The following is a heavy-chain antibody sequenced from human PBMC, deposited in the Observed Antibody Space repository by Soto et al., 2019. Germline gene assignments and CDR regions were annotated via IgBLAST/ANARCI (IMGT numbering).Heavy chain of an antibody. J-gene: IGHJ6*02. V-gene: IGHV4-30-4*01. CDR3: TRRRFADRGVTTMDV. CDR2: IYHSGNT. CDR1: GGSISSADHY. D-gene: IGHD3-10*01. Sequence: PSETLSLTCSVSGGSISSADHYWPWIRQPPGKGLEWLGYIYHSGNTHYNPSLKSRITMSIDTSKNQFSLNLGSVTAADTAVYYCTRRRFADRGVTTMDVWGPGTTVTVSS.